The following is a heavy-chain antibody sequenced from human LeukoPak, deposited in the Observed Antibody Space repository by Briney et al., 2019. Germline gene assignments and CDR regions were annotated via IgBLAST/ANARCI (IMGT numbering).Heavy chain of an antibody. J-gene: IGHJ4*02. CDR2: IYTSGGT. Sequence: SGTLSLTCTVSGGSISSYYWSWIRQPPGKGLEWIGYIYTSGGTNYNPSLKSRVTISVDTSKNQFSLKLSSVTAADTAVYYCARPPAYWGQGTLVTVSS. CDR3: ARPPAY. CDR1: GGSISSYY. V-gene: IGHV4-4*09.